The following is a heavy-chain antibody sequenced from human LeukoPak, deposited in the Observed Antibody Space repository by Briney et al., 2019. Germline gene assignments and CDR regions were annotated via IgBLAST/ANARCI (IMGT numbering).Heavy chain of an antibody. V-gene: IGHV3-23*01. Sequence: PGGSLRFSCAASGFTSSSYAMSWVRQAPGKGLEWVSAISGSGGSTFYADSVKGRFTISRDNSKNTLYLQMNSLRAEDTAVYYCAKDRTAYWDPGNWSDPWGQGTLVTVSS. CDR1: GFTSSSYA. CDR3: AKDRTAYWDPGNWSDP. CDR2: ISGSGGST. D-gene: IGHD3/OR15-3a*01. J-gene: IGHJ5*02.